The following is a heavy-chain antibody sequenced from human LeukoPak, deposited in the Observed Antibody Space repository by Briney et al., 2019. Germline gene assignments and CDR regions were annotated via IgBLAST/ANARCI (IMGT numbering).Heavy chain of an antibody. Sequence: GRSLRLSCAASGFTFSSYGMHWVRQAPGKGLEWVAVISYDGSNKYYADSVKGRFTISRDNSKNTLYLQMNSLRAEDTAVYYCVKGAPGDGYNFDYWGQGTLVTVSS. CDR1: GFTFSSYG. CDR2: ISYDGSNK. V-gene: IGHV3-30*18. D-gene: IGHD5-24*01. CDR3: VKGAPGDGYNFDY. J-gene: IGHJ4*02.